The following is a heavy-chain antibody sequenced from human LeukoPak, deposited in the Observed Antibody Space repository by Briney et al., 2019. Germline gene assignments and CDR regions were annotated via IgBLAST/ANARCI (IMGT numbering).Heavy chain of an antibody. V-gene: IGHV3-30*03. Sequence: GRSLRLSCAASGFTFSSYGMHWVRQAPGKGLEWVAVISYDGSNKYYADSVKGRFTISRDNSKNTLYLQMNSLRAEDTAAYYCARASYGMDVWGQGTTVTVSS. CDR3: ARASYGMDV. J-gene: IGHJ6*02. CDR2: ISYDGSNK. CDR1: GFTFSSYG.